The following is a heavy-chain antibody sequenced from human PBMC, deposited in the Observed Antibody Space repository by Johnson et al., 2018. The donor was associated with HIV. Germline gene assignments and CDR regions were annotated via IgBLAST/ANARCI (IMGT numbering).Heavy chain of an antibody. J-gene: IGHJ3*02. CDR2: ISGSGGST. D-gene: IGHD2-2*01. V-gene: IGHV3-23*04. CDR1: GFTFDDYA. Sequence: VQLVESGGCLVQPGRSLRLSCAASGFTFDDYAMHWVRQAPGKGLEWVSGISGSGGSTYYADSVKGRFTISRDNSKNTLYLQMNSLRAEDTAVYYCAKEGYCSSTSCYENAFDIWGQGTMVTVSS. CDR3: AKEGYCSSTSCYENAFDI.